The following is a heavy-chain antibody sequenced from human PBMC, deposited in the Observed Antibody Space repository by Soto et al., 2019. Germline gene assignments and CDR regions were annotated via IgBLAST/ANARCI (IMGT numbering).Heavy chain of an antibody. Sequence: SETLSLTCTVSGGSISSHYWSWIRQSPGKGLEWIGDIYYSGSTNDNPSLNSRVTISIDTSKNQFSLQLSSVTAADTAVYYCARTFSLGNWYVFDSWGQGSLVTVSS. CDR1: GGSISSHY. CDR2: IYYSGST. V-gene: IGHV4-59*11. D-gene: IGHD1-1*01. J-gene: IGHJ4*02. CDR3: ARTFSLGNWYVFDS.